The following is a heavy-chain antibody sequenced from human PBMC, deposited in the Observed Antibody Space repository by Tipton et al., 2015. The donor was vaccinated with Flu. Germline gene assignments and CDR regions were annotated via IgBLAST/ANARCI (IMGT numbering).Heavy chain of an antibody. CDR2: VSRTGST. J-gene: IGHJ4*02. Sequence: LRLSCAVSGDSISSDYYWGWIRQFPGKGLEWIGTVSRTGSTIYNPSLKSRVTISIDRSKNQFSLRLSSVTAADTAMYYCARDNTWNDYFDPWGQGTLVTASS. CDR3: ARDNTWNDYFDP. CDR1: GDSISSDYY. V-gene: IGHV4-38-2*02. D-gene: IGHD1-20*01.